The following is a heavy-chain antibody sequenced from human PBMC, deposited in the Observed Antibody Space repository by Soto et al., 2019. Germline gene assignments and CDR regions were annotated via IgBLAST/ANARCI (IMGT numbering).Heavy chain of an antibody. Sequence: QVQLVASGGGLVKPGGSLRLSCAASGFTFSDYYMSWIRQAPGTGLEWVSYISRGGGTIYYADSVKGRFTVSRDNARNSLFLHMNSLRADDTAVYFCAGSMTSGTAFDFWGQGTRVSVSS. CDR3: AGSMTSGTAFDF. CDR1: GFTFSDYY. D-gene: IGHD3-10*01. CDR2: ISRGGGTI. J-gene: IGHJ4*02. V-gene: IGHV3-11*01.